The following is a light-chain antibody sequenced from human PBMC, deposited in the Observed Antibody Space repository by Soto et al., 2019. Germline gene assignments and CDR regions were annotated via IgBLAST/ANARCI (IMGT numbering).Light chain of an antibody. J-gene: IGKJ3*01. CDR3: QKYYTTPFT. CDR2: WAS. V-gene: IGKV4-1*01. Sequence: DIVMTQSPESLAVSLGERATINCKSSQSVLHYSNNKDYLAWYQQKPGQSPRLLIYWASTRESGVPDRFSGSASGTDFTLTISSLQAEDVAVYYCQKYYTTPFTFGPGTKVDIK. CDR1: QSVLHYSNNKDY.